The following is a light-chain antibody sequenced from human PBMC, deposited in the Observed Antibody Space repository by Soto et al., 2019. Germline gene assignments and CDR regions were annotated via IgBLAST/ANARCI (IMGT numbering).Light chain of an antibody. J-gene: IGKJ4*01. CDR3: QQSYSTLT. CDR1: QSINSY. V-gene: IGKV1-39*01. CDR2: AAS. Sequence: DIQMTQSPSSLSASVGDRVTITCRASQSINSYLNWYQQKPGKAPKLLIYAASSLQSGVPSRFSGSGSGTDFSLTITSLQPEDFATYYCQQSYSTLTFGGGTKVEV.